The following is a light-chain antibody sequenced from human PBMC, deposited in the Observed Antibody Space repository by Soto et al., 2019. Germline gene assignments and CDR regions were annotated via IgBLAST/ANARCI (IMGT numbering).Light chain of an antibody. J-gene: IGLJ2*01. CDR3: QSYDSSLSGSL. CDR1: SSNIGTRYD. V-gene: IGLV1-40*01. Sequence: QSVLTQPPSVSGAPGQRVNISCTGASSNIGTRYDVHWYQQVPGAAPKLLIYGNTNRPSGVPDRFSASKSGTSASLAITGVRAEDEADYYCQSYDSSLSGSLFGGGTKVTVL. CDR2: GNT.